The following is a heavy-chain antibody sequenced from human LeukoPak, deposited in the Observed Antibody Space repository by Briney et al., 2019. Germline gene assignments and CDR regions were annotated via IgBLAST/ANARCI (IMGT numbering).Heavy chain of an antibody. CDR3: ARGPTVEYFDH. CDR2: IYHSGST. D-gene: IGHD4-23*01. J-gene: IGHJ4*02. Sequence: SETLSLTCAVSGYSISSGYYWGWIRQPPGKGLEWIGSIYHSGSTSYNASLKSRVTISIDVSKNQFSLRLNSVTAADTAVYYCARGPTVEYFDHWGQGTLVTVSS. CDR1: GYSISSGYY. V-gene: IGHV4-38-2*01.